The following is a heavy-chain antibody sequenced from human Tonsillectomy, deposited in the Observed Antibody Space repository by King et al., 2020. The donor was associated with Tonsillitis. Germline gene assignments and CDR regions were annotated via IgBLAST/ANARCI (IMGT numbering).Heavy chain of an antibody. J-gene: IGHJ4*01. CDR3: TTAYTVFCNNGVCPPFDH. CDR2: VKANADGGTI. Sequence: QLVQSGGDLVKPGGSLRLSCAASGFIFRHAWMSWVRQAPGRGLEWLGRVKANADGGTIDYGAPAKGRFFITRDDSRDTVYLQINSLQPGDTAVYYCTTAYTVFCNNGVCPPFDHGGQGTLVTVS. CDR1: GFIFRHAW. V-gene: IGHV3-15*01. D-gene: IGHD2-8*01.